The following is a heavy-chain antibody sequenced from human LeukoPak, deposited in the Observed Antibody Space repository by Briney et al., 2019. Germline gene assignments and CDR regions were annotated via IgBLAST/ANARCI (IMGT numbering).Heavy chain of an antibody. CDR3: VRASRVAGSNYYYYGMDV. Sequence: SETLSLTCAVYGGSFSGYYWSWIRQPPGKGLEWIGEINHSGSTNYNPSLKSRVTISVDTSKNQFSLKLSSVTAADTAVYYCVRASRVAGSNYYYYGMDVWGQGTTVTVSS. CDR1: GGSFSGYY. CDR2: INHSGST. J-gene: IGHJ6*02. D-gene: IGHD6-19*01. V-gene: IGHV4-34*01.